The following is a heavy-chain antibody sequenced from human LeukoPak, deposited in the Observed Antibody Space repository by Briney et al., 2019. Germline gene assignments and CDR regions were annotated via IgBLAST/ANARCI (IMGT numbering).Heavy chain of an antibody. J-gene: IGHJ4*02. CDR3: ARVKRRGFGEWSDFDY. CDR1: GYTFTSYD. Sequence: ASVKVSCKASGYTFTSYDINWVRQATGQGLEWMGWMNPNSGNTGYAQKFQGRVTMTRNTSISTAYMELSSLRSENTAVYYCARVKRRGFGEWSDFDYWGQGTLVTVSS. D-gene: IGHD3-10*01. CDR2: MNPNSGNT. V-gene: IGHV1-8*01.